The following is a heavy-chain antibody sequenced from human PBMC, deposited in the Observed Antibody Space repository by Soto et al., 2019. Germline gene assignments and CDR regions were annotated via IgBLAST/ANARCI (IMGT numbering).Heavy chain of an antibody. CDR3: ARGYGSGSLNNCFDP. D-gene: IGHD3-10*01. V-gene: IGHV1-3*01. CDR2: INAGNGNT. Sequence: ASVKVSCKASGYTFVSNVIHWVRQAPGQRLEWMGWINAGNGNTKYSQKFQDRVTITRDTSASTAYMELSSLRSEDTAVYYCARGYGSGSLNNCFDPWGQGTLVTVS. CDR1: GYTFVSNV. J-gene: IGHJ5*02.